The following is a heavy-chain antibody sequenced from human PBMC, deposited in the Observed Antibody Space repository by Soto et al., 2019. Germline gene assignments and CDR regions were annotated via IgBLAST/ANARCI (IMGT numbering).Heavy chain of an antibody. D-gene: IGHD2-15*01. J-gene: IGHJ6*03. CDR3: AREDCVGGTCYSLAGSFYSYMDV. CDR2: INSDGSVS. V-gene: IGHV3-74*01. Sequence: EVQLVESGGGLVQPGGSLRLSCAASGFTFSNYWMYWVRQAPGKGLEWVSRINSDGSVSSYADSVKDRLTISRDNVKNTLYLQMDSLRAEDTAVYYCAREDCVGGTCYSLAGSFYSYMDVWGKGTTVTVFS. CDR1: GFTFSNYW.